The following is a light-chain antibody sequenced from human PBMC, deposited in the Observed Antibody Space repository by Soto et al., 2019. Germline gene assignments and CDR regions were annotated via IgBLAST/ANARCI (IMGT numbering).Light chain of an antibody. Sequence: EIVMTQSPATLSVSPGERATLSCRASQSVTSNLAWYQQKADQAPRLLIYGASTRANGIPARFSGSGSGTEFTLTFSSLQSEDFAVSYCQQYNNWTPLTFGGGTKVEI. CDR3: QQYNNWTPLT. V-gene: IGKV3-15*01. J-gene: IGKJ4*01. CDR1: QSVTSN. CDR2: GAS.